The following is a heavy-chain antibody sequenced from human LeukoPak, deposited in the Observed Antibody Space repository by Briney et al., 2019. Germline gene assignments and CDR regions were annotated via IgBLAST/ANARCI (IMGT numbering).Heavy chain of an antibody. CDR3: ARGAWATRLAS. CDR1: GESLNSYY. V-gene: IGHV4-34*01. Sequence: PSETLSLTCAVYGESLNSYYLSWVRQPPGEGLEWIGEIYESGTTKYNPSLKSRVAISMVPSKQQFSLILSSVTAADTAVYYCARGAWATRLASWGLGTPVIVSS. CDR2: IYESGTT. J-gene: IGHJ4*02. D-gene: IGHD2-15*01.